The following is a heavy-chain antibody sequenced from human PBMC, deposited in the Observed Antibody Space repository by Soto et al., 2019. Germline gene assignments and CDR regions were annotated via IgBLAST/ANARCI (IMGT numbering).Heavy chain of an antibody. CDR3: ARVGSQYYYDSTRAFEI. J-gene: IGHJ3*02. V-gene: IGHV4-59*01. Sequence: RSLTCTVSGGSISNYYWSWIRQPPGKGLEWIGYIYYSGSTNYNPSLKSRVTISIGTSKNQFSLRLSSVTAADTVVYYCARVGSQYYYDSTRAFEIWGQGTMVPVSS. CDR1: GGSISNYY. CDR2: IYYSGST. D-gene: IGHD3-22*01.